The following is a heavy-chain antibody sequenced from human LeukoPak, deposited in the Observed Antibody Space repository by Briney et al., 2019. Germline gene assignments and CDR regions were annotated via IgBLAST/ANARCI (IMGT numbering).Heavy chain of an antibody. J-gene: IGHJ4*02. Sequence: PGGSLRLSCAASGFTFSSYWMHWVRQAPGKGLEWVSGISWNSGSIGYADSVKGRFTISRDNAKNSLYLQMNSLRAEDTALYYCAKDASKYGGATGGLDYWGQGTLVTVSS. V-gene: IGHV3-9*01. D-gene: IGHD3-16*01. CDR1: GFTFSSYW. CDR3: AKDASKYGGATGGLDY. CDR2: ISWNSGSI.